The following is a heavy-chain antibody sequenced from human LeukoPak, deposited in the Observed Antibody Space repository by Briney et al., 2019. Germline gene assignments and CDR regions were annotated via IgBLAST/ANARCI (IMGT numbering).Heavy chain of an antibody. CDR3: ARGGDAGVWYYYCDF. J-gene: IGHJ4*02. CDR2: IIPIFDTT. Sequence: GASVNVSCKTSGGTFGNYAINWVRQAPGHGLEWMGGIIPIFDTTNYAQKFQGRVTITPDESTTTAYMELSSLRSEDTAMYYCARGGDAGVWYYYCDFWGQGTQVTVSS. D-gene: IGHD6-19*01. V-gene: IGHV1-69*13. CDR1: GGTFGNYA.